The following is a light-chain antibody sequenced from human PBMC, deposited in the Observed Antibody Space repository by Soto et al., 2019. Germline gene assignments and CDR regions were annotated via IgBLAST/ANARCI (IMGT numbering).Light chain of an antibody. CDR2: AAS. Sequence: DIKMTQSPSSLSASVGDRVTISCRASQTISSYLNWYQQKPGKAPNLLIYAASSLERGVPSRFSGSGSGTEFTLTISSLQPDDFATYYCQQYNSYPWTFGQGTKVDIK. J-gene: IGKJ1*01. V-gene: IGKV1-39*01. CDR1: QTISSY. CDR3: QQYNSYPWT.